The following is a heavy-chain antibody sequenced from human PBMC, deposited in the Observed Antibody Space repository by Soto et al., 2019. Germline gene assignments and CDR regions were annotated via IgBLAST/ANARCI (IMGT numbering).Heavy chain of an antibody. V-gene: IGHV4-31*03. Sequence: QVQLQESGPGLVKPSQTLSLTCTVSGGSISSGGYYWSWIRQHPGKGLEWIGYIYYSGSTYYNPSLKSRXXIXVXXAKNQCSLKLSAVTAADTAVYYCASSYGPRVGFAYWGQGTLVTASS. CDR3: ASSYGPRVGFAY. J-gene: IGHJ4*02. CDR1: GGSISSGGYY. CDR2: IYYSGST. D-gene: IGHD4-17*01.